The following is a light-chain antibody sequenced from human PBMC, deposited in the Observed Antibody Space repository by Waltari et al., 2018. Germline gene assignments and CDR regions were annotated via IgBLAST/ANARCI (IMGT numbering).Light chain of an antibody. Sequence: QSALTQTATVSGSPGQSITISCSGTSSDIGNYNLVYCYRQHPGKAPTLIIYDVNKRPSGVSNRFSGSKSGNTTFLTISGLQTADEADYYCCSYAGSAVSVFGGGTKVTVL. V-gene: IGLV2-23*02. J-gene: IGLJ3*02. CDR2: DVN. CDR1: SSDIGNYNL. CDR3: CSYAGSAVSV.